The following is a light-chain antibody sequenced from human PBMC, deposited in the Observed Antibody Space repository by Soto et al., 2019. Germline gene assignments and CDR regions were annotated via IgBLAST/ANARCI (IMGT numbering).Light chain of an antibody. V-gene: IGKV3-15*01. Sequence: EIVMTQSPATLSVSPGERATLSCRASQSVSSNLACYQQKPGQAPRLLIYGAYTRATGIPARFSGSGSGTEFTLTISRRQSEDFAVYYCQKYNNWPQTLGQGTKLEIK. CDR1: QSVSSN. J-gene: IGKJ2*01. CDR3: QKYNNWPQT. CDR2: GAY.